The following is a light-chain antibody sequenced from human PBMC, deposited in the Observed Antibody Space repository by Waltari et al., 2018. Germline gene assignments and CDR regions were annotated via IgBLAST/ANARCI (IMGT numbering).Light chain of an antibody. Sequence: EIVMTQSPATLSVSPGERDTLSCRASQSVSSNLAGYQQKPGQAPRLLIYGASTRATGIPARFSGSGSGTEFTLTISSMQSEDFAVYYCQQYNNWPYTFGQGTKLEIK. CDR3: QQYNNWPYT. CDR1: QSVSSN. J-gene: IGKJ2*01. V-gene: IGKV3-15*01. CDR2: GAS.